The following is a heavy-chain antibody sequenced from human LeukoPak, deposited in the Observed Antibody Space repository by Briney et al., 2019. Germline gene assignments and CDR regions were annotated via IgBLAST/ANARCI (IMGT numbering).Heavy chain of an antibody. V-gene: IGHV3-23*01. CDR1: GFTFRSHG. CDR2: ISPSGDIT. Sequence: GGSLRLSCVASGFTFRSHGMNWVRQAPGKGLEWVSGISPSGDITYYTDSVQGRFTISRDNSKNMMYVQMNSLRAEDTAVYYCAKDDAWLQYNDWGQGTLVTVSS. J-gene: IGHJ4*02. CDR3: AKDDAWLQYND. D-gene: IGHD5-24*01.